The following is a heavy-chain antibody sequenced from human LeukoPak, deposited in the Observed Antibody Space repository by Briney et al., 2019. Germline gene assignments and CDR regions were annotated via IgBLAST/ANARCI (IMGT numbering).Heavy chain of an antibody. CDR1: GGSISSYY. CDR2: IYYSGST. V-gene: IGHV4-59*08. Sequence: PSETPSLTCTVSGGSISSYYWSWIRQPPGKGLEWIGYIYYSGSTNYNPSLKSRVTISVDTSKNQFSLKLSSVTAADTAVYYCARKAPDSLDYWGQGTLVTVSS. CDR3: ARKAPDSLDY. J-gene: IGHJ4*02. D-gene: IGHD1-14*01.